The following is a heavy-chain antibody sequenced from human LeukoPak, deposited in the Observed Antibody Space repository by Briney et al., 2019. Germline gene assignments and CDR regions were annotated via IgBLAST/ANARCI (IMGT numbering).Heavy chain of an antibody. CDR1: GYTFTSYA. D-gene: IGHD6-13*01. J-gene: IGHJ4*02. V-gene: IGHV1-3*01. CDR3: ARGPTLAAAGDY. CDR2: INAGNGNT. Sequence: ASVKVSCKASGYTFTSYAMHWVRQAPGQRLEWMGWINAGNGNTKYSQKFQGRVTITRDTSASTAYMELSSLRSEDTAVYYCARGPTLAAAGDYWGQGALVTVSS.